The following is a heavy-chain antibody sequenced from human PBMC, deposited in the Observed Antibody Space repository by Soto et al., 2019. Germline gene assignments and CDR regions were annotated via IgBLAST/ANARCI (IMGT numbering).Heavy chain of an antibody. D-gene: IGHD1-7*01. CDR3: ARGYKWNFHYFDY. V-gene: IGHV3-53*01. CDR2: IYSGGST. Sequence: PGGSLRLSCAASGFTVSSNYMSWVRQAPGKGLEWVSVIYSGGSTYYADSVKGRFTISRDNSKNMLYLQMNSLRTEDTAVYYCARGYKWNFHYFDYWGQGNLVTVSS. CDR1: GFTVSSNY. J-gene: IGHJ4*02.